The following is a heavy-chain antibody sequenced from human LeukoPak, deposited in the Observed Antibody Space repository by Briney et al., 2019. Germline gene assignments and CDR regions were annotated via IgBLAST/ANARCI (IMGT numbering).Heavy chain of an antibody. CDR2: FGTRGTSI. CDR3: AREVSEGFDF. Sequence: GGSLRLSRTASGFTFSGYSMNWISQAPGKGLEWVSSFGTRGTSIYHAGSVKGRFAISRDNAKNSLYLQMNSLRAEDTALYYCAREVSEGFDFWGQGTLVTVSS. D-gene: IGHD3-22*01. CDR1: GFTFSGYS. J-gene: IGHJ4*02. V-gene: IGHV3-21*01.